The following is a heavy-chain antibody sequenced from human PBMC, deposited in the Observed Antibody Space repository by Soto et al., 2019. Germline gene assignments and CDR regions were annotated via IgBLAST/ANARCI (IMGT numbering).Heavy chain of an antibody. J-gene: IGHJ5*02. CDR3: ARVVPYSYGYVSLFDP. D-gene: IGHD5-18*01. CDR1: GDSISGDY. CDR2: ISYSGTT. V-gene: IGHV4-59*01. Sequence: PSETLSLTCSVSGDSISGDYWNWIRQPPGKGLEWIAYISYSGTTHYNPSLKGRVTISVDTSKSQFSLKLNSVTAADTAVYYCARVVPYSYGYVSLFDPWGQGSLVTVSS.